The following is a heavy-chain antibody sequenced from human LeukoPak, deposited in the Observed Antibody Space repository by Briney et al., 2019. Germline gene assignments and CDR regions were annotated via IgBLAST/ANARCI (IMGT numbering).Heavy chain of an antibody. Sequence: PSETLSLTCTVSGYTISSGYYWGWIRQPPGKGLEWIGSIYQSGSTYYNPSLKSRVTISVDTSKNQFSLKLSSVTAADTAVYYCARSDSSSWYYFDYWGQGTLVTVSS. D-gene: IGHD6-13*01. CDR1: GYTISSGYY. J-gene: IGHJ4*02. CDR3: ARSDSSSWYYFDY. V-gene: IGHV4-38-2*02. CDR2: IYQSGST.